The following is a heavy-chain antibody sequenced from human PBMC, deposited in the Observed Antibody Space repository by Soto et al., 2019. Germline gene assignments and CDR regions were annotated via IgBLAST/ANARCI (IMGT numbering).Heavy chain of an antibody. CDR3: ARDTVATIEGAYYYYGMDV. J-gene: IGHJ6*02. Sequence: QVQLVQSGAEVKKPGSSVKVSCKASGGTFSSYTISWVRQAPGQGLEWMGRIIPILGIANYAQKFQGRVTITADKSTSTVYMELSSLRSEDTAVYYCARDTVATIEGAYYYYGMDVWGQGTTVTVSS. V-gene: IGHV1-69*08. CDR2: IIPILGIA. CDR1: GGTFSSYT. D-gene: IGHD5-12*01.